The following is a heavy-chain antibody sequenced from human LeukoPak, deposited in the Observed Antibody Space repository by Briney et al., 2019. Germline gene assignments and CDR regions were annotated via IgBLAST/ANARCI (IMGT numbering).Heavy chain of an antibody. V-gene: IGHV1-18*04. Sequence: GASVKVSCKASGYTFTGYYMHWVRQAPGQGLEWMGWISAYNGNTNYAQKLQGRVTMTTDTSTSTAYMELRSLRSDDTAVYYCARNPDIAAAGAFDYWGQGTLVTVSS. CDR3: ARNPDIAAAGAFDY. J-gene: IGHJ4*02. CDR2: ISAYNGNT. CDR1: GYTFTGYY. D-gene: IGHD6-13*01.